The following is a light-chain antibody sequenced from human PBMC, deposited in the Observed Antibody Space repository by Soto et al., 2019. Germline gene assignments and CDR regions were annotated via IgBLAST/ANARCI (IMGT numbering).Light chain of an antibody. J-gene: IGLJ1*01. V-gene: IGLV2-14*01. CDR2: EVT. Sequence: LTQPASVSGSPGQSITISCTGSSSDVGGYNFVSWYQHHPGKAPQLMIYEVTDRPSGVSNRFSGSKSGNTASLTISGLQAEDEADYYCSSYTTSSTRVFGTGTKVTVL. CDR1: SSDVGGYNF. CDR3: SSYTTSSTRV.